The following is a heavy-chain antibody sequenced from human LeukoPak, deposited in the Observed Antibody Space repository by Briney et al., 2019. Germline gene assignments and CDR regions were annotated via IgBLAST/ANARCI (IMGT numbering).Heavy chain of an antibody. D-gene: IGHD4-17*01. CDR2: INPSGGST. CDR3: ARDDYDPYYYYGMDV. Sequence: GASVKVSCKTSGYTFNGNSVNWVRQAPGQGLEWMGIINPSGGSTSYAQKFQGRVTMTRDTSTSTVYMELSSLRSEDTAVYYCARDDYDPYYYYGMDVWGQGTTVTVSS. J-gene: IGHJ6*02. V-gene: IGHV1-46*02. CDR1: GYTFNGNS.